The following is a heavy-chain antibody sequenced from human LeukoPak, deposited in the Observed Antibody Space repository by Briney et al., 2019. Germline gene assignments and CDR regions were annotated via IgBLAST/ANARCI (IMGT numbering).Heavy chain of an antibody. Sequence: ASVKVSCKASGYTFTSYGISWVRQAPGQGLEWMGWISAYNGNTNYAQKLQGRVTMTTDTSPSTAYMELRSLRSDDTAVYYCARDFSLSITMIVVVMPDAFDIWGQGTMVTVSS. J-gene: IGHJ3*02. CDR2: ISAYNGNT. V-gene: IGHV1-18*01. D-gene: IGHD3-22*01. CDR1: GYTFTSYG. CDR3: ARDFSLSITMIVVVMPDAFDI.